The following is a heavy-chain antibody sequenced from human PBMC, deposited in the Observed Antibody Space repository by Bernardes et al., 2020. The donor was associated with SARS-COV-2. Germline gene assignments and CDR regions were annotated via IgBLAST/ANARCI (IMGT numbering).Heavy chain of an antibody. CDR2: ISGSGGST. J-gene: IGHJ6*01. D-gene: IGHD3-10*01. V-gene: IGHV3-23*01. CDR1: GFTFSSYA. CDR3: AHKGTTGGSGSYFRYYYGMDV. Sequence: VGSLRLSCAASGFTFSSYAMSWVRQAPGKGLEWVSAISGSGGSTYYADSVKGRFTISRDNSKNTLYLQMNSLRAEDTAVYYCAHKGTTGGSGSYFRYYYGMDVCGQGTTVTVSS.